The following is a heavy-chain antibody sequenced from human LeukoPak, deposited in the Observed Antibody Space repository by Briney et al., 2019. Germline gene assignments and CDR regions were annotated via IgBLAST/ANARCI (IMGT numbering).Heavy chain of an antibody. Sequence: ESLRLSCAASGFTFNTYTTNWVRQAPGKGLEWIGKIYHSGSTNYNPSLKSRVTISVDKSKNQFSLKLSSVTAADTAVYYCARAIDPNLKVVVPAAGGYYFDYWGQGTLVTVSS. CDR2: IYHSGST. V-gene: IGHV4-4*02. CDR3: ARAIDPNLKVVVPAAGGYYFDY. J-gene: IGHJ4*02. D-gene: IGHD2-2*01. CDR1: GFTFNTYTT.